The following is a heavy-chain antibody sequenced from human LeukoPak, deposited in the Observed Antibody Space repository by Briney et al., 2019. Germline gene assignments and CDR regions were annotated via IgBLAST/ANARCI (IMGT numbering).Heavy chain of an antibody. D-gene: IGHD4-11*01. V-gene: IGHV3-15*01. CDR1: GIKFSDAW. CDR2: IKSRGGGGTP. Sequence: GESLRLSCVVSGIKFSDAWMSWVRQAPGKGLEWVGRIKSRGGGGTPDYAAPVKGRFTISRDDSENTVYLLMDSLQTEDTAVYYCTWMTTIVTVDFWGQGTLVTVSS. CDR3: TWMTTIVTVDF. J-gene: IGHJ4*02.